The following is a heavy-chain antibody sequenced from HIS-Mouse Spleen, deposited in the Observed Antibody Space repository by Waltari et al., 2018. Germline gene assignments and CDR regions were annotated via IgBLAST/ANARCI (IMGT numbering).Heavy chain of an antibody. CDR1: GYTFTSYD. CDR3: ARVYYDFWSGYYY. J-gene: IGHJ4*02. D-gene: IGHD3-3*01. CDR2: RNPNRGNT. V-gene: IGHV1-8*01. Sequence: QVQLVQSGAEVKKPGASVKVSCKASGYTFTSYDINWVRQATGQGLGWMGWRNPNRGNTGYAQKFQGRVTMTRNTSISTAYMGLSSLRSEDTAVYYCARVYYDFWSGYYYWGQGTLVTVSS.